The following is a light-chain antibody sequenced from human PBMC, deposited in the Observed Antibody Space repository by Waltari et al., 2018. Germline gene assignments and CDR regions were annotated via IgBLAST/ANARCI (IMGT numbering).Light chain of an antibody. CDR3: QQRSLWPLT. V-gene: IGKV3-11*01. CDR1: ESVSRY. J-gene: IGKJ4*01. Sequence: EIVLTQSPATLSLFAGERATLSGRASESVSRYLGWYQQKPGQAPRLLIYDTSIRATGVPARFIGSGYGTDFTLTISSLEPEDFALYFCQQRSLWPLTFGGGTKVEI. CDR2: DTS.